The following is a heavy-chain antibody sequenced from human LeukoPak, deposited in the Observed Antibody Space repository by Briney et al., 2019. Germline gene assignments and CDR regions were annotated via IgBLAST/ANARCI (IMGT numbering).Heavy chain of an antibody. CDR1: GYTFTGYY. V-gene: IGHV1-2*04. CDR2: INPNSGDT. D-gene: IGHD5-18*01. J-gene: IGHJ4*02. CDR3: ARDSYGYDY. Sequence: ASVKVSCMPSGYTFTGYYMHWMRQAPGQGLEWMGWINPNSGDTNYAQKFQGWVTMTRDTSISTAYMELSRLRSDDTAVYYCARDSYGYDYWGQGTLVTVSS.